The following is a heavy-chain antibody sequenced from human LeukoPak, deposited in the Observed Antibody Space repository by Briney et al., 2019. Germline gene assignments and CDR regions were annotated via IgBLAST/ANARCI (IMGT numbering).Heavy chain of an antibody. CDR3: STGSRHAFDT. CDR1: GFTFSSYW. D-gene: IGHD1-14*01. Sequence: GGSLRLSSAASGFTFSSYWMHWVRQVPGKGLVWVSRINSDGSSTSYADSVKGRFTISRDNAKNTLYVQMNSLRAEDTAVYYCSTGSRHAFDTWGRGTMVTVSS. J-gene: IGHJ3*02. CDR2: INSDGSST. V-gene: IGHV3-74*01.